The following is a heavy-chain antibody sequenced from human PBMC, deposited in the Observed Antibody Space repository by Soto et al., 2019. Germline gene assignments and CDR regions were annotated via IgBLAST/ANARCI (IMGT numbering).Heavy chain of an antibody. D-gene: IGHD3-22*01. J-gene: IGHJ4*02. CDR1: GFTFSSYA. V-gene: IGHV3-74*01. CDR2: INSDGSST. Sequence: GGSLRLSCAASGFTFSSYAMSWVRQAPGKGLVWVSRINSDGSSTSYADSVKGRFTISRDNAKNTLYLQMNSLRAEDTAVYYCARAPTQYYYDSSGYSVDYWGQGTLVTVSS. CDR3: ARAPTQYYYDSSGYSVDY.